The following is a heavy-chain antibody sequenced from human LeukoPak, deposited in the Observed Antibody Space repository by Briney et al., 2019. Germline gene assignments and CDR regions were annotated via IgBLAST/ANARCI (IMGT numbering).Heavy chain of an antibody. V-gene: IGHV4-39*07. D-gene: IGHD5-18*01. J-gene: IGHJ4*02. CDR1: GGSISSSSYY. CDR2: IYYSGGT. Sequence: SETLSLTCTVSGGSISSSSYYWGWLRQPPGKGLEWIGSIYYSGGTYYNPSLKSRVTISVDTSKNQFSLKLSSVTAADTAVYYCAREVDTAMVTRFDYWGQGTLVTVSS. CDR3: AREVDTAMVTRFDY.